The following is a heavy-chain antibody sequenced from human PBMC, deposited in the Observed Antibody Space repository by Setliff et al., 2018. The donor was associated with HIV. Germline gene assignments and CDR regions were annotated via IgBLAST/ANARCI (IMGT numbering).Heavy chain of an antibody. CDR2: VFHTGGT. J-gene: IGHJ4*02. CDR3: ARGGVTAVWDLTD. CDR1: GASFTDHY. V-gene: IGHV4-59*11. Sequence: SETLSLTCIVSGASFTDHYWSWIRQPPGRGLEWIGYVFHTGGTAYNPSLESRVTISLDRSKNQFALQMTSVTTADTAVYYCARGGVTAVWDLTDWGQGVLVTVSS. D-gene: IGHD2-21*02.